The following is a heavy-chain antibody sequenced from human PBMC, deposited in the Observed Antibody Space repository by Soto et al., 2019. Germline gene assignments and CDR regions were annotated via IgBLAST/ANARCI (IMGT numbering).Heavy chain of an antibody. J-gene: IGHJ5*02. CDR1: GGTFGSDA. D-gene: IGHD3-22*01. CDR3: ARDRTDSGYYTNGLAT. Sequence: QVHLMQSGAEVKKPGSSVKVSCKASGGTFGSDAITWVRQAPGQGREWVGRIIPIFGTTNYAQNLQGRVTISADKSTLTSYMELHSLTSDDTALYSCARDRTDSGYYTNGLATWGQGTQVTVSS. CDR2: IIPIFGTT. V-gene: IGHV1-69*06.